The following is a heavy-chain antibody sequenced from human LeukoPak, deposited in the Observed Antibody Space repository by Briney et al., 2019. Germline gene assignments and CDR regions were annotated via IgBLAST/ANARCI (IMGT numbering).Heavy chain of an antibody. Sequence: SVKVSCKASGGTFSSYAISWVRQAPGQGLGWMGGIIPIFGTANYAQKFQGRVTITADESTSTAYMELSSLRSEDTAVYYCAGGRTTVTPYYYYMDVWGKGTTVTVS. D-gene: IGHD4-11*01. CDR2: IIPIFGTA. V-gene: IGHV1-69*01. CDR3: AGGRTTVTPYYYYMDV. CDR1: GGTFSSYA. J-gene: IGHJ6*03.